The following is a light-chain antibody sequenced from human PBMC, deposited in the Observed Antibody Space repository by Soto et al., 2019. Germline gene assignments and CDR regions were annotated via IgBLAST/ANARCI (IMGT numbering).Light chain of an antibody. CDR3: QQYNNWPPYT. Sequence: MTQSPSSLSASVGDRVTITCRASQSIGSYLNWYQQKPGQAPRLLIYGASTRATGIPARFSGSGSGTEFTLTISSLQSEDYAVYYCQQYNNWPPYTFGQGTKVDIK. V-gene: IGKV3-15*01. CDR2: GAS. J-gene: IGKJ2*01. CDR1: QSIGSY.